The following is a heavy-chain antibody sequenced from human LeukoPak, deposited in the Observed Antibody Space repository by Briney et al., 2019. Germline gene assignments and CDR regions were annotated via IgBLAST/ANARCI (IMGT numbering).Heavy chain of an antibody. D-gene: IGHD2-8*01. CDR3: ARVTSIAGRANGGAFDI. J-gene: IGHJ3*02. Sequence: SETLSLTCTVSGGSMSNYYWSWIRQPPGKGLEWIGYIYYSGSTNYNPSLKSRVTMSVDTSKNQFSLKLSSVTAADTAVYYCARVTSIAGRANGGAFDIWGQGTVVTVSS. CDR2: IYYSGST. V-gene: IGHV4-59*12. CDR1: GGSMSNYY.